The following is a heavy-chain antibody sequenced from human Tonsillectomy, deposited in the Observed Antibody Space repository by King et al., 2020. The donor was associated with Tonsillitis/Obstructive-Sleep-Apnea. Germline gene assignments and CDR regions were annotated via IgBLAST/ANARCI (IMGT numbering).Heavy chain of an antibody. CDR3: AREGSGELSFVNYYYMDV. CDR2: INTNTGNP. D-gene: IGHD3-3*01. V-gene: IGHV7-4-1*02. Sequence: VQLVQSGAEVKKPGSSVKVSCKASGYTFTSYAMNWVRQAPGQGLEWMGWINTNTGNPTYAQGFTGRFVFSLDSSVSTAYLQISSLKAEDTAVYYCAREGSGELSFVNYYYMDVWGKGTTVTVSS. J-gene: IGHJ6*03. CDR1: GYTFTSYA.